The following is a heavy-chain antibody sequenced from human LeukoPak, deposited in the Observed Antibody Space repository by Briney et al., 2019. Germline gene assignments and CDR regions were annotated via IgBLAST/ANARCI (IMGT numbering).Heavy chain of an antibody. V-gene: IGHV3-30-3*01. CDR1: GFTFSSYA. CDR3: ARDHANDYGDLSFDY. CDR2: ISYDGSNK. D-gene: IGHD4-17*01. J-gene: IGHJ4*02. Sequence: PGGSLRLSCAASGFTFSSYAMHWVRQAPGKALEWVAVISYDGSNKYYADSVKGRFTISRDNSKNTLYLQMNSLRAEDTAVYYCARDHANDYGDLSFDYWGQGTLVTVSS.